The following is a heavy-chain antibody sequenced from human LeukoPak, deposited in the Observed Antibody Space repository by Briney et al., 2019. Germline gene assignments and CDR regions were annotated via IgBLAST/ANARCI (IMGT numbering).Heavy chain of an antibody. CDR1: GFTFSSYS. V-gene: IGHV3-21*01. CDR2: ISSSSNYI. J-gene: IGHJ4*02. Sequence: GGTLRLSCAASGFTFSSYSTNCVRQTPGRGLEWVSSISSSSNYIYYADSVKGRFTISRDNAKNSLYLQMNSLRAEDTAVYYCARVTPPLLGYCSGGSCYADYWGQGTLVTVSS. CDR3: ARVTPPLLGYCSGGSCYADY. D-gene: IGHD2-15*01.